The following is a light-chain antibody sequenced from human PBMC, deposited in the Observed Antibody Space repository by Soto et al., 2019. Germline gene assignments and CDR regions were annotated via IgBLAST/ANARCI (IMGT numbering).Light chain of an antibody. Sequence: QSVLTQPASVSGSPGQSITISCTGTSSDVGAYNSVSWYQQYPGKAPKLMMYEVSNRPSGVSDRFSGSKSGNTASLTISGLQTGDDADYYCSSFTSSSTYVFGTGTKLTVL. J-gene: IGLJ1*01. V-gene: IGLV2-14*01. CDR2: EVS. CDR1: SSDVGAYNS. CDR3: SSFTSSSTYV.